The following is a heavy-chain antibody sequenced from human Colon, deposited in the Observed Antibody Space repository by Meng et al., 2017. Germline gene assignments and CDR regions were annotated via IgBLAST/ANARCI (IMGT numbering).Heavy chain of an antibody. V-gene: IGHV3-30*01. Sequence: GGSLRLSCVVSGLTFRRYAMHWVRQAPGKGLEWVAVIAYDGGHKDYADSVKGRFTISRDNSLNTLYLQMNSLRAEDTAVYYCARDYNDGSGRFDYWGQGTLVTSPQ. CDR1: GLTFRRYA. CDR3: ARDYNDGSGRFDY. CDR2: IAYDGGHK. J-gene: IGHJ4*02. D-gene: IGHD3-22*01.